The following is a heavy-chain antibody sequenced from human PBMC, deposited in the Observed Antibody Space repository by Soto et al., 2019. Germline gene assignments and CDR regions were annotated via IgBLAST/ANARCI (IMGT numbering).Heavy chain of an antibody. CDR2: ISYDGTNK. Sequence: GGSLRVSCAASGFTFRSYGMHWVRQAPGKGLEWVAVISYDGTNKYYADSVKGRFTISRDNSKNTLYLQMNSLRAEDTAVYYCAKAPRPYYYDSSGYSADWGQGT. CDR1: GFTFRSYG. CDR3: AKAPRPYYYDSSGYSAD. J-gene: IGHJ4*02. D-gene: IGHD3-22*01. V-gene: IGHV3-30*18.